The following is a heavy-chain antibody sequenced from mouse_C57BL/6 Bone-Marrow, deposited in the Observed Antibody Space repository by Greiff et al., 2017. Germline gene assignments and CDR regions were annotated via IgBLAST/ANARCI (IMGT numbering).Heavy chain of an antibody. J-gene: IGHJ3*01. CDR2: IYPGSGNT. CDR3: ARCRVDYYGSIPLFAY. D-gene: IGHD1-1*01. CDR1: GYSFTSYY. Sequence: QVQLQQSGPELVKPGASVKISCKASGYSFTSYYIHWVKQRPGQGLEWIGWIYPGSGNTKYNEKFKGKATLTEATYSSTAYMQLSSLPSEHSAVYNFARCRVDYYGSIPLFAYCGQGTLVTLSA. V-gene: IGHV1-66*01.